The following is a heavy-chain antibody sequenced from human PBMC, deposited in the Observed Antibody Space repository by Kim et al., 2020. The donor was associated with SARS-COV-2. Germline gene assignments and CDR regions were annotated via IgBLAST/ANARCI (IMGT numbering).Heavy chain of an antibody. V-gene: IGHV3-30*04. Sequence: GGSLRLSCAASGFTFSSYAMHWVRQAPGKGLEWVAVISYEGSNKYYADSVKGRFTISRDNSKNTLYLQMNSLRAEDTAVYYCARDLEAIPYYYDSSGYSEWYFGYWGLGTLVTVSS. CDR3: ARDLEAIPYYYDSSGYSEWYFGY. CDR1: GFTFSSYA. D-gene: IGHD3-22*01. CDR2: ISYEGSNK. J-gene: IGHJ4*02.